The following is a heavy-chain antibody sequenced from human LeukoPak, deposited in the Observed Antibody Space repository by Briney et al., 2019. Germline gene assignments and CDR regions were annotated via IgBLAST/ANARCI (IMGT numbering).Heavy chain of an antibody. CDR2: ISGSGGST. D-gene: IGHD2-8*01. CDR3: AKDRSCTNDICHGDFDY. V-gene: IGHV3-23*01. CDR1: GFTFGSYA. Sequence: GGSLRLSCAASGFTFGSYAMSWVRQAPGKGLEWVSSISGSGGSTYSADSVKGRFTISRDNSKNTLYLQMNSLRAEDTALYYCAKDRSCTNDICHGDFDYWGQGTLVTVSS. J-gene: IGHJ4*02.